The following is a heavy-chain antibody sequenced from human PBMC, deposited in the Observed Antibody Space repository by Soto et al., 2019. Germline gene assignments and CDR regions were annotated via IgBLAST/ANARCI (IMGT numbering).Heavy chain of an antibody. J-gene: IGHJ5*02. Sequence: PSETLSLTCTVSGGSISRSNYYWGWVRQPPGKGLDWIGSIYYTGSTHYNPSLKSRVTISVDTSKNQFSLKVSSVTAADTAVYYCARLNYDVSDYYRSFDPWGQGTLVTVSS. CDR2: IYYTGST. V-gene: IGHV4-39*01. CDR3: ARLNYDVSDYYRSFDP. CDR1: GGSISRSNYY. D-gene: IGHD3-22*01.